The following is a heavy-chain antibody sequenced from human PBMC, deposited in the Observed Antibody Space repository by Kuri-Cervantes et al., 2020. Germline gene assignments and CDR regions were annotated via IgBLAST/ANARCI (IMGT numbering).Heavy chain of an antibody. V-gene: IGHV3-7*01. CDR2: IKQDGSEK. CDR1: GGPISSSSYY. D-gene: IGHD3-22*01. CDR3: VRYRIYYDSSGYYENDY. Sequence: WGTLTLTCTAFGGPISSSSYYWGCIRQPPGRGLEWVTNIKQDGSEKYYVDSVKGRFTISRDNAKNSLYLQMNSLRAEYTAVYYCVRYRIYYDSSGYYENDYWGQGTLVTVSS. J-gene: IGHJ4*02.